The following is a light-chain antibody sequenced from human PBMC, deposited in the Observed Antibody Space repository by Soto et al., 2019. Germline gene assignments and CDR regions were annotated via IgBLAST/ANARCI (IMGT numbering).Light chain of an antibody. CDR1: QDISSH. CDR3: QQVKTYPLT. Sequence: DIQLTQSPSFLSASVGDRVTITCRASQDISSHLAWYQQKPGKAPKLLIYAAYTLQSGVPSGFGGSGSGTEFTLTITSLQPEDFATYCCQQVKTYPLTFGGGTKVEIK. V-gene: IGKV1-9*01. CDR2: AAY. J-gene: IGKJ4*01.